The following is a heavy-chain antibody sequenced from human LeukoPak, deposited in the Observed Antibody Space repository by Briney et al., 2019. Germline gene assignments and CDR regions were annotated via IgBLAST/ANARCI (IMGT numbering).Heavy chain of an antibody. V-gene: IGHV4-39*07. CDR1: DGSMSSSTYY. CDR3: ARVNGDYYYGFDI. CDR2: IYYSGST. D-gene: IGHD2-21*02. Sequence: SETLSLTCTVSDGSMSSSTYYWGWIRQPPGKGLEWIGSIYYSGSTYYNSSLKSQVTISLDTSKNQFSLKLSSVTAADTAVYYCARVNGDYYYGFDIWGQGTIVTVSS. J-gene: IGHJ3*02.